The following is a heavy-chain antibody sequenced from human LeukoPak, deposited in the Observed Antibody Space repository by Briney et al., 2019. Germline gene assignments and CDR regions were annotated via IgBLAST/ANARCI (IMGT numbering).Heavy chain of an antibody. D-gene: IGHD6-13*01. V-gene: IGHV4-59*01. CDR1: GGSISNFY. CDR2: IYYTGST. CDR3: ARGSSSWHY. J-gene: IGHJ4*02. Sequence: SETLSLTCTVSGGSISNFYWSWIRQPPGKGLEWIGYIYYTGSTNYNPSLTSRVTILVDTSKNQFSLKLSSVTAADTAVYYCARGSSSWHYWGQGTLVTVSS.